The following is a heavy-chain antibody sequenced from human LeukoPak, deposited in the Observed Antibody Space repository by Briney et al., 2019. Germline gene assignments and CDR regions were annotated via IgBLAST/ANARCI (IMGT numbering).Heavy chain of an antibody. V-gene: IGHV3-66*01. CDR2: IYSGGST. CDR3: AKELGYCSSTSCYKDAFDI. Sequence: AASGFTVSSNYMSWVRQAPGKGLECVSVIYSGGSTYYADSVKGRFTISRDNSKNTVYLQMSSLRAEDTAVYYCAKELGYCSSTSCYKDAFDIWGQGTMVTVSS. CDR1: GFTVSSNY. D-gene: IGHD2-2*02. J-gene: IGHJ3*02.